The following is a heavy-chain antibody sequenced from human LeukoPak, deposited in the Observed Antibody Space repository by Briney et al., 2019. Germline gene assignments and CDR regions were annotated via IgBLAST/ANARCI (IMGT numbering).Heavy chain of an antibody. CDR3: ARDRPYGSRSYYYYYYGMDV. Sequence: SETLSLTCAVSGGSISSSNWWSWVRQPPGKGLEWIGVIYHSGSTNYNPSLKSRVTISVDKSKNQFSLKLSSVTAADMAVYYCARDRPYGSRSYYYYYYGMDVWGKGTTVTVSS. D-gene: IGHD3-10*01. CDR1: GGSISSSNW. CDR2: IYHSGST. V-gene: IGHV4-4*02. J-gene: IGHJ6*04.